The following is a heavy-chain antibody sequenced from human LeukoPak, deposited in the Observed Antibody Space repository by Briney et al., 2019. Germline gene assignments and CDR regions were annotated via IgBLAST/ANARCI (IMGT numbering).Heavy chain of an antibody. D-gene: IGHD3-22*01. CDR3: ARDLWWGYYDSSGTDY. V-gene: IGHV3-7*05. J-gene: IGHJ4*02. Sequence: GGSLRLSCAAPGFTFSSYWMSWVRQAPGKGLEWVANIKQDGSEKYYVDSVKGRFTISRDNAKNTLYLQKNSLRAEDTAVYYCARDLWWGYYDSSGTDYWGQGTLVTVSS. CDR2: IKQDGSEK. CDR1: GFTFSSYW.